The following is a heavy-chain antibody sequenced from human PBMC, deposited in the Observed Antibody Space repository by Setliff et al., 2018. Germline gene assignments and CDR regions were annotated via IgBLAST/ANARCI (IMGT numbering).Heavy chain of an antibody. D-gene: IGHD3-22*01. J-gene: IGHJ4*02. CDR3: TTDSMFYFDSSGYHVLDY. CDR1: GFTFSKAW. Sequence: GGSLRLSCAASGFTFSKAWMSWVRQAPGKGLEWVGRIKSKTDGGTIDYAAPVKGRLTISRDDSKNTLYLQVNGLRSEDTAVYYCTTDSMFYFDSSGYHVLDYWGQGTLVTVSS. CDR2: IKSKTDGGTI. V-gene: IGHV3-15*01.